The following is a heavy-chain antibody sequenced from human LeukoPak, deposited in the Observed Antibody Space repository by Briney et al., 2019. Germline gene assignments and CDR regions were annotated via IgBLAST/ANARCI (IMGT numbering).Heavy chain of an antibody. D-gene: IGHD3-3*01. J-gene: IGHJ6*03. Sequence: ASVKVSCKASGYTFASYDINWVRQATGQGLEWMGWMNPNSGNTGYAQKFQGRVTMTRNTSISTAYMELSGLRSEDTAVYYCARQWGHYDFWSGYYLVRAPTYYYYMDVWGKGTTVTVSS. V-gene: IGHV1-8*01. CDR1: GYTFASYD. CDR3: ARQWGHYDFWSGYYLVRAPTYYYYMDV. CDR2: MNPNSGNT.